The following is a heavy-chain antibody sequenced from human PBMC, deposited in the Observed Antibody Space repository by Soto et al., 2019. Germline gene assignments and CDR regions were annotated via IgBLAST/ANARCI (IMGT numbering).Heavy chain of an antibody. CDR2: IYSGGST. J-gene: IGHJ6*02. V-gene: IGHV3-66*01. D-gene: IGHD6-13*01. Sequence: GGSLRLSWGVTVSSNYMSWVRQAPGKGLEWVSVIYSGGSTYYADSVKGRFTISRDNSKNTLYLQMNSLRAEDTAVYYCASLAAAGTLGYYYGMDVWGQGTTVTVSS. CDR1: TVSSNY. CDR3: ASLAAAGTLGYYYGMDV.